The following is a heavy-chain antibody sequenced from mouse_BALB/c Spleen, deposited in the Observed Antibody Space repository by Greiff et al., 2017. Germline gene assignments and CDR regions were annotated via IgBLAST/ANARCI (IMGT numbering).Heavy chain of an antibody. CDR2: ISYDGSN. J-gene: IGHJ3*01. D-gene: IGHD1-2*01. CDR3: ARERYGPFAY. V-gene: IGHV3-6*02. CDR1: GYSITSGYY. Sequence: VQLKESGPGLVKPSQSLSLTCSVTGYSITSGYYWNWIRQFPGNKLEWMGYISYDGSNNYNPSLKNRISITRDTSKNQFFLKLNSVTTEDTATYYCARERYGPFAYWGQGTLVTVSA.